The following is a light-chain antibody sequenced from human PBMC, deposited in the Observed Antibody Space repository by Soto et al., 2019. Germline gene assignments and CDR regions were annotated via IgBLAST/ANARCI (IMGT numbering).Light chain of an antibody. V-gene: IGLV2-23*02. J-gene: IGLJ1*01. CDR2: DVT. Sequence: QCALTQPASVSGSPGQSITISCTGTSCDVGSYNVVSWYQHHPGKAPKLMIYDVTKRPSGVSNRFSGSKSGNTASLTISGLQAEDEADYYCCSYAGSSTYVFGTGTKLTAL. CDR1: SCDVGSYNV. CDR3: CSYAGSSTYV.